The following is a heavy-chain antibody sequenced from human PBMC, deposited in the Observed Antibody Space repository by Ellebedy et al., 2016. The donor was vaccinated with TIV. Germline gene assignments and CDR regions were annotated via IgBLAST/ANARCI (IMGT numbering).Heavy chain of an antibody. Sequence: GESLKISCKGSGYSFTSYWISWVRQMPGKGLEWMGRIDPSDSYTNYSPSFQGHVTISADKSISTAYLQWSSLKASDTAMYYCARHPPIVATIYAERNYYYGMDVWGQGTTVTVSS. CDR2: IDPSDSYT. CDR1: GYSFTSYW. CDR3: ARHPPIVATIYAERNYYYGMDV. V-gene: IGHV5-10-1*01. J-gene: IGHJ6*02. D-gene: IGHD5-12*01.